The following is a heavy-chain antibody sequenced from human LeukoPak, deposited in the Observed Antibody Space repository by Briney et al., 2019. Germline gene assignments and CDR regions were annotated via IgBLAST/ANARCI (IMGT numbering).Heavy chain of an antibody. J-gene: IGHJ6*03. CDR2: INPNSGGT. Sequence: ASVKVSCKASGYTFTGYYMHWVRQAPGQGLEWMGWINPNSGGTNYAQKFQGRVTMTRDTSISTAYMELSRLRSDDAAVYYCARGWSGSYYSHYYYYMDVWGKGTTVTVSS. V-gene: IGHV1-2*02. CDR1: GYTFTGYY. D-gene: IGHD1-26*01. CDR3: ARGWSGSYYSHYYYYMDV.